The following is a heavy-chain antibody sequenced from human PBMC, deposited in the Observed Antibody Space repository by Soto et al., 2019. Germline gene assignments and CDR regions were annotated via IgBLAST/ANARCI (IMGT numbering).Heavy chain of an antibody. Sequence: SETLSLTCSVSGASINNYYWSWIRQPPGKGLEWIGYIYFNGGTNYNPSLKSRVTISVDRPKNQFSLKLSSVTAADTAVYYCARGRRVATIRKPDKYYYYGMDVWGQGTTVTVSS. CDR2: IYFNGGT. CDR1: GASINNYY. V-gene: IGHV4-59*12. J-gene: IGHJ6*02. CDR3: ARGRRVATIRKPDKYYYYGMDV. D-gene: IGHD5-12*01.